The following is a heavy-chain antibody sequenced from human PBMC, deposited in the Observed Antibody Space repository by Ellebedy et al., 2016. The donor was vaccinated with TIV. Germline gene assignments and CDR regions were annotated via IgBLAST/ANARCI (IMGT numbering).Heavy chain of an antibody. J-gene: IGHJ4*02. CDR2: ISYDGSNK. CDR1: GFIFSSYA. V-gene: IGHV3-30-3*01. D-gene: IGHD5-24*01. CDR3: ARGASRWLQPRYHFDY. Sequence: GESLKISCAASGFIFSSYAMHWVRQAPGKGLEWVAVISYDGSNKYYADSVKGRFTVSRDNSKNTLYLQMNSLRAEDTAVYYCARGASRWLQPRYHFDYWGQGTLVTVSS.